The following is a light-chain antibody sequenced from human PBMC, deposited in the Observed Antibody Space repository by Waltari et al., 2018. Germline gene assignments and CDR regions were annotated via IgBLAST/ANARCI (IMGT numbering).Light chain of an antibody. CDR2: LGS. CDR3: KQIYRVPFT. V-gene: IGKV2-28*01. CDR1: QSLLNINGNKC. J-gene: IGKJ3*01. Sequence: DLVMTQSPLSLPVTPGEQASIPCRSSQSLLNINGNKCLNWSLQKPGQSPQLLMYLGSTLATGVPDRFSGSGSGTVFKLKISSVEAEDFGVYSCKQIYRVPFTFGAGTKVDIK.